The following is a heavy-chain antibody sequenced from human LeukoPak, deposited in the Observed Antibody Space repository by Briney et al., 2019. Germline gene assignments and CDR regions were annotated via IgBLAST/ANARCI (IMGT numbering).Heavy chain of an antibody. J-gene: IGHJ4*02. CDR3: ARDGASSWYRYFDY. V-gene: IGHV4-59*01. Sequence: SETLSLTCTVSGGSISGYYWSWIRQPPGKGLEWIGYIYYSGSTNYNPSLKSRVTISVDTSKNQFSLKLSSVTAADTAVYYCARDGASSWYRYFDYWGQGTLVTVSS. CDR1: GGSISGYY. D-gene: IGHD6-13*01. CDR2: IYYSGST.